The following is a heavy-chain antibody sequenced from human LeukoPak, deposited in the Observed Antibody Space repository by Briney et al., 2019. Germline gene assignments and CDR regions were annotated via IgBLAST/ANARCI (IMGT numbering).Heavy chain of an antibody. V-gene: IGHV4-4*07. J-gene: IGHJ4*02. D-gene: IGHD6-19*01. CDR1: GYSISSGYY. CDR2: IYTSGST. CDR3: ARGSGWYGHEYFDY. Sequence: SETLSLTCTVSGYSISSGYYWGWIRQPAGKGLEWIGRIYTSGSTNYNPSLKSRVTMSVDTSKNQFSLKLSSVTAADTAVYYCARGSGWYGHEYFDYWGQGTLVTVSS.